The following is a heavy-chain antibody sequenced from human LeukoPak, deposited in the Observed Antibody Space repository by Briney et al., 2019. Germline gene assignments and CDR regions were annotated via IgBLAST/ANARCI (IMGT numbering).Heavy chain of an antibody. Sequence: SETLSLTRAVPGYSISSGYYWGWIRQPPGKGLEWIGSIYHSGSTYYNPSLKSRVTISVDTSKNQYSLKLRSATAADTAVYYCARRYYYESGGYSDAFDIWGQGTMVTVCS. CDR2: IYHSGST. D-gene: IGHD3-22*01. V-gene: IGHV4-38-2*01. J-gene: IGHJ3*02. CDR1: GYSISSGYY. CDR3: ARRYYYESGGYSDAFDI.